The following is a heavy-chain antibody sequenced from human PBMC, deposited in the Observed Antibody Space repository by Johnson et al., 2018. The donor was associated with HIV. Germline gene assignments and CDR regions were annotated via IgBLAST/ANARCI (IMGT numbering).Heavy chain of an antibody. CDR1: GFTFSSYG. CDR2: ISFDAINK. D-gene: IGHD6-19*01. CDR3: AGENLPGIAVYGGAFDI. J-gene: IGHJ3*02. V-gene: IGHV3-30*03. Sequence: QVQLVESGGGVVQPGRSLRLSCAASGFTFSSYGMHWVRQAPGKGLEWVAVISFDAINKYYVDSVKGRFTISRDNAKNSLYVQMSSLRAEDTAVYFCAGENLPGIAVYGGAFDIWGQGTMVTVSS.